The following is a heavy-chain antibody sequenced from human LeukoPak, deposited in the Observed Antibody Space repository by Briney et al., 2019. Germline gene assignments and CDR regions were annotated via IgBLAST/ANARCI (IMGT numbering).Heavy chain of an antibody. Sequence: PSETLSLTCTVSGGSISSSTYYWGWIRQPPGKGLEWIGSIYYSESTYYNPSLKGRVMISVDTSKNQFSLSSVAAADTAVYYCARHSRGPAAGPAFDYWGQGTLVTVSS. CDR2: IYYSEST. V-gene: IGHV4-39*01. D-gene: IGHD6-13*01. CDR3: ARHSRGPAAGPAFDY. CDR1: GGSISSSTYY. J-gene: IGHJ4*02.